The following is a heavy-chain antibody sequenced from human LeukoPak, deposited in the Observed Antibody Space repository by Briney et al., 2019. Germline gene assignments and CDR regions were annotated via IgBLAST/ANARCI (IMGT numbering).Heavy chain of an antibody. CDR3: ARRGRGYSGYDFDY. CDR2: IYPGDSDT. CDR1: GYSFTSYW. Sequence: GASLEISCQGSGYSFTSYWIGWVRPVPGKGLEWMGIIYPGDSDTRYSPSFQGQVTISADKSISTAYLQWSSLKASDTAMYYCARRGRGYSGYDFDYWGQGTLVTVSS. V-gene: IGHV5-51*01. D-gene: IGHD5-12*01. J-gene: IGHJ4*02.